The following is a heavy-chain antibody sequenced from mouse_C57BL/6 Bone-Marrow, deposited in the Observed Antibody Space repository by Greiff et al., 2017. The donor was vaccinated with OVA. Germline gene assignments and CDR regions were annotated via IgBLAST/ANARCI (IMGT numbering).Heavy chain of an antibody. Sequence: DVQLQESGPVLVKPGASVKMSCKASGYTFTDYYMNWVKQSHGKSLEWIGVINPYNGGTSYNQKFKGKATLTVDKSSSTAYMELNSLTSEDSAVYYCAREGTLYYYAMDYWGQGTSVTVSS. CDR2: INPYNGGT. J-gene: IGHJ4*01. CDR1: GYTFTDYY. V-gene: IGHV1-19*01. CDR3: AREGTLYYYAMDY.